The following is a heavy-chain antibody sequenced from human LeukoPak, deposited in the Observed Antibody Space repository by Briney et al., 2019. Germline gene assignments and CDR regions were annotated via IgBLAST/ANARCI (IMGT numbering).Heavy chain of an antibody. D-gene: IGHD3-10*01. CDR2: LNPDGSST. CDR3: ARYYGSGTYAVDY. J-gene: IGHJ4*02. CDR1: GFTFSSYY. Sequence: HPGGSLRLSCAASGFTFSSYYMHWVRQAPGKGLVWVSRLNPDGSSTSYADSVKGRFTISRDNAKNTVYLQMNSLRAEDTAVYYCARYYGSGTYAVDYWGQGTLVTVSS. V-gene: IGHV3-74*01.